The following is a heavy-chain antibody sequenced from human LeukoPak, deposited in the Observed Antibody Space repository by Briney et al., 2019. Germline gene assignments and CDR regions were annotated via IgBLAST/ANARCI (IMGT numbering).Heavy chain of an antibody. D-gene: IGHD1-26*01. CDR1: GGSISSSSYY. J-gene: IGHJ6*02. V-gene: IGHV4-39*07. Sequence: PSETLSLTCTVSGGSISSSSYYWGWICQPPGKGLEWIGSIYYSGSTYYNPSLKSRVTISVDTSKNQFSLKLSSVTAADTAVYYCARDLNRWELPPKDVWGQGTTVTVSS. CDR2: IYYSGST. CDR3: ARDLNRWELPPKDV.